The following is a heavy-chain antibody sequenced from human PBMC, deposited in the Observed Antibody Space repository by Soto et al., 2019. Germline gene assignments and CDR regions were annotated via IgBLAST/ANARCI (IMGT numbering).Heavy chain of an antibody. CDR3: AKIPADLQPLDY. V-gene: IGHV3-73*01. CDR1: GFTFSGSA. D-gene: IGHD4-4*01. Sequence: GGSLRLSCAASGFTFSGSAMHWVRQASGKGLEWVGRIRSKANSYATAYAASVKGRFTISRDDSKNTLYLQMNSLRAEDTAVYYCAKIPADLQPLDYWGQGTLVTVSS. CDR2: IRSKANSYAT. J-gene: IGHJ4*02.